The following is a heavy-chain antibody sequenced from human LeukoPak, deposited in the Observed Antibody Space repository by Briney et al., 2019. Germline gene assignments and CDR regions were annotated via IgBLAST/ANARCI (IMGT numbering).Heavy chain of an antibody. CDR3: ARLASSSWPLYYYYGMDV. D-gene: IGHD6-13*01. CDR2: NNGNT. Sequence: NNGNTGYAQKFQGRVTMTRSTSISTAYMELSSLRSEDTAVYYCARLASSSWPLYYYYGMDVWGQGTLVTVSS. V-gene: IGHV1-8*01. J-gene: IGHJ6*02.